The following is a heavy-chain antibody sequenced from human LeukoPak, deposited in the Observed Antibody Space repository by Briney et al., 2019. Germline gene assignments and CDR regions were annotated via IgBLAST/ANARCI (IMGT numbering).Heavy chain of an antibody. D-gene: IGHD4-17*01. V-gene: IGHV3-74*01. CDR3: ARMTTVTTEGI. Sequence: GGSLRLSCAASGFTFSHSWIHWVRQVPGKGLVWVSRINSDGSDTIYADSVKGRFTSSRDNAKNMLYLQTNNLRAEDTAMYYCARMTTVTTEGIWAQGTMVTVSS. J-gene: IGHJ3*02. CDR2: INSDGSDT. CDR1: GFTFSHSW.